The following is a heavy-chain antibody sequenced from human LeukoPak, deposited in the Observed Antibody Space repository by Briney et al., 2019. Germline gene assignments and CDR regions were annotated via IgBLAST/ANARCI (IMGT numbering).Heavy chain of an antibody. J-gene: IGHJ5*02. CDR2: IVPMGDIT. V-gene: IGHV1-69*04. D-gene: IGHD3-3*01. CDR3: ARESVRNWLDP. CDR1: GGTFSTYA. Sequence: ASVKVSCKASGGTFSTYAISWVRQAPGQGLEWMGRIVPMGDITNYAQRFQGRVTITADKFTRKAYMELSSLRSEDTALYYCARESVRNWLDPWGQGTLVTVAS.